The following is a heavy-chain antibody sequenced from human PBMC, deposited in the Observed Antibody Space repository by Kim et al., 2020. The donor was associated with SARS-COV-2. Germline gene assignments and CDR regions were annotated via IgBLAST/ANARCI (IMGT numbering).Heavy chain of an antibody. V-gene: IGHV3-7*01. CDR1: GFTFSSYW. CDR3: ARVPRGGDYLPPGNNWFDP. D-gene: IGHD3-16*01. Sequence: GGSLRLSCAASGFTFSSYWMSWVRQAPGKGLEWVANIKQDGSEKYYVDSVKGRFTISRDNAKNSLFLQMNSLRAEDTAVYYCARVPRGGDYLPPGNNWFDPWGQGTLVTVSS. J-gene: IGHJ5*02. CDR2: IKQDGSEK.